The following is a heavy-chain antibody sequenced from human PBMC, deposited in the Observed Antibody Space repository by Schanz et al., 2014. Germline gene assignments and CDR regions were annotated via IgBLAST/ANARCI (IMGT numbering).Heavy chain of an antibody. Sequence: VHLLESGGGLVEPGGSLRLSCAASGFTLSNYAMSWVRQAPGKGLEWVSAMNESHSTIYYADSVRGRFTISRDNAENTRFLQMNSLRAEDTAVYYCARKVVATIGGYYDNWGQGTLVIVSS. CDR1: GFTLSNYA. J-gene: IGHJ4*02. CDR3: ARKVVATIGGYYDN. CDR2: MNESHSTI. D-gene: IGHD5-12*01. V-gene: IGHV3-23*01.